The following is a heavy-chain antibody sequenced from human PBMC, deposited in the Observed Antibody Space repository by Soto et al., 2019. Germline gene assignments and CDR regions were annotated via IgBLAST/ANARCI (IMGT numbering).Heavy chain of an antibody. Sequence: SQTLSLTCAFSGDIVSSNSAAWNWIRQSPSRGLEWLGRTYYRSKWYNDYAVSVKSRITINPDTSKNQFSLQLNSVTPEDTAVYYCARVSRVWYSSGWYSTKGYYYYYGMDVWGKGTTVTVSS. J-gene: IGHJ6*04. D-gene: IGHD6-19*01. CDR1: GDIVSSNSAA. CDR3: ARVSRVWYSSGWYSTKGYYYYYGMDV. V-gene: IGHV6-1*01. CDR2: TYYRSKWYN.